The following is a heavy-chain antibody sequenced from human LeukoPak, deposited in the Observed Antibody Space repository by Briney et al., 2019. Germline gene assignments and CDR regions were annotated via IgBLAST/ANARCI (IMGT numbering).Heavy chain of an antibody. CDR2: INPNSGGT. CDR1: GYTFTGYY. D-gene: IGHD1-26*01. J-gene: IGHJ4*02. Sequence: ASVKVSCKASGYTFTGYYMHWVRQAPGQGLEGMGGINPNSGGTNYAQKFQGRVTMTRDTSISTAYMELSRLRSDDTAVYYCARGGGVLGATDLSLVDYWGQGTLVTVSS. V-gene: IGHV1-2*02. CDR3: ARGGGVLGATDLSLVDY.